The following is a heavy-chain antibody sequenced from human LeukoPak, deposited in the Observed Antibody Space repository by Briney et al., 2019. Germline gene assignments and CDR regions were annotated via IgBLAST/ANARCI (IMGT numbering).Heavy chain of an antibody. J-gene: IGHJ5*02. V-gene: IGHV1-24*01. Sequence: GASVKVSCKVSGYTLTELSMHWLRQAPGKWLEWMGGFDPEDGETIYAQKFQGRVTMTKDTSTDTAYMELSSLRSEDTAVYYCATGYYDSSGYSYDPWGQETLLTVSS. CDR3: ATGYYDSSGYSYDP. CDR1: GYTLTELS. D-gene: IGHD3-22*01. CDR2: FDPEDGET.